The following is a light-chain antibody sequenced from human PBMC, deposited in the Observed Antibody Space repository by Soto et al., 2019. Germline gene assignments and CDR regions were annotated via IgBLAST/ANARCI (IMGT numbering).Light chain of an antibody. CDR3: QQNSNWPYT. CDR1: QSASSY. V-gene: IGKV3-11*01. J-gene: IGKJ2*01. CDR2: DVS. Sequence: EIVLTQSPATLSLSPGERATLSCRASQSASSYFAWYQQKPGQAPRLLIYDVSNRATGIPARFSGSGSGTDFTLTISSVEPKDFAVYYCQQNSNWPYTFGQGTKVEI.